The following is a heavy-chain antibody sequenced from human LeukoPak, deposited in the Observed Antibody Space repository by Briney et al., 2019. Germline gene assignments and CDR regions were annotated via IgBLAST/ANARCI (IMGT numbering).Heavy chain of an antibody. J-gene: IGHJ5*02. V-gene: IGHV1-46*01. CDR2: INPSGGST. CDR1: GYTFTRYY. Sequence: ASVKVSCKASGYTFTRYYMHWVRQAPGQGLEWMGIINPSGGSTSYAQKFQGRVTMTRDTSTSTVYMEPSSLRSEDTAVYYCARDPHYYDSSGYSWGQGTLVTVSS. D-gene: IGHD3-22*01. CDR3: ARDPHYYDSSGYS.